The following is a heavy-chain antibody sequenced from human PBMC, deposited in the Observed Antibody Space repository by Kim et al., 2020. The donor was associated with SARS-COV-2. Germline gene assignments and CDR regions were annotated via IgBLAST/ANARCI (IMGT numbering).Heavy chain of an antibody. Sequence: TSYAQKFQGRGTMTEDTSTDTAYMVLSSLRSEDTAVYYCATVRLRYFDYWGQGTLVTVSS. D-gene: IGHD2-8*01. V-gene: IGHV1-24*01. CDR3: ATVRLRYFDY. CDR2: T. J-gene: IGHJ4*02.